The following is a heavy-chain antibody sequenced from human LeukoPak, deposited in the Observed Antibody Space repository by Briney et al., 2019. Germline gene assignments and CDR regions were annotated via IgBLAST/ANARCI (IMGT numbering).Heavy chain of an antibody. CDR2: IYYSGST. CDR1: GDSISSSSYY. J-gene: IGHJ5*02. D-gene: IGHD6-25*01. Sequence: KSSETLSLTCTVSGDSISSSSYYWGWIRQPPGKGLEWIGSIYYSGSTYYNPSLKSRVTISVDTSKNQFSLKLSSVTAADTAVYYCARVAYNSAGWFDPWGQGALVTVSS. CDR3: ARVAYNSAGWFDP. V-gene: IGHV4-39*07.